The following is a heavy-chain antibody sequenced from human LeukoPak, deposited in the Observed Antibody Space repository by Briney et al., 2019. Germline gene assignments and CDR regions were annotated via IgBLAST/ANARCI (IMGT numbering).Heavy chain of an antibody. J-gene: IGHJ4*02. CDR3: ARDPYCDFWSLPQYYFDY. CDR2: IYYSGST. CDR1: GGSISSSSYY. D-gene: IGHD3-3*01. V-gene: IGHV4-39*07. Sequence: SETLSLTCTVSGGSISSSSYYWGWIRQPPGKGLEWIGSIYYSGSTYYNPSLKSRVTISVDTSKNQFSLKLSSVTAADTAVYYCARDPYCDFWSLPQYYFDYWGQGTLVTVSS.